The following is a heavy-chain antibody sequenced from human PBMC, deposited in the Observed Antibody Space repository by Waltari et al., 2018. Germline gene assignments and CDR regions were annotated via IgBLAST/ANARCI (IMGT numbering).Heavy chain of an antibody. CDR1: GGSISSSSYY. CDR2: IYYSGST. V-gene: IGHV4-39*07. CDR3: ARVRQGQQPVYYYYGMDV. Sequence: QLQLQESGPGLVKPSETLSLPCTVSGGSISSSSYYWGWIRQPPGTGLEWIGSIYYSGSTYYNPSLKSRVTISVDTSKNQFSLKLSSVTAADTAVYYCARVRQGQQPVYYYYGMDVWGQGTTVTVSS. J-gene: IGHJ6*02. D-gene: IGHD6-13*01.